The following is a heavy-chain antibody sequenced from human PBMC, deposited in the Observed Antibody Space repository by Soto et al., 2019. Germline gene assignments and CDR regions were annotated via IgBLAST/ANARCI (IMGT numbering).Heavy chain of an antibody. Sequence: QVQLVQSGAEVKKPGASVKVSCKASGYSFTDYHIHWVRQATGQGLEWLGRINPKSVGTSTAQKFQGWVTMTTDTSISTASMELTRLTSDDTDIYYCARGDSTDCSNGVCSFFYNHVMDVLCQGTTITVSS. CDR1: GYSFTDYH. CDR2: INPKSVGT. CDR3: ARGDSTDCSNGVCSFFYNHVMDV. V-gene: IGHV1-2*04. J-gene: IGHJ6*02. D-gene: IGHD2-8*01.